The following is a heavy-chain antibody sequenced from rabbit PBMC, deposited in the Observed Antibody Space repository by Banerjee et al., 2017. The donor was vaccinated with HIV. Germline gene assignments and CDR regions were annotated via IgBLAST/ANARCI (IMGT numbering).Heavy chain of an antibody. Sequence: LEESGGGLVKPGGTLTLTCLVSGFSFSSNWICWVRQAPGKGLEWIACIDTNDGDTDYANWPKGRFTISKTSSTTVTLQMTSLTAADTATYFCARNYVNAFDPWGQGTLVTVS. D-gene: IGHD1-1*01. CDR3: ARNYVNAFDP. CDR1: GFSFSSNW. V-gene: IGHV1S45*01. CDR2: IDTNDGDT. J-gene: IGHJ2*01.